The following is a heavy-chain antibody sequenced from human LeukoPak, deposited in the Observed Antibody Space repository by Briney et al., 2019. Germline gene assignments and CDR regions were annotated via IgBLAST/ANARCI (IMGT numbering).Heavy chain of an antibody. D-gene: IGHD3-10*01. CDR1: GFPLSSCA. CDR3: AKLMSRIQHYYGSGSYSHEF. V-gene: IGHV3-23*01. CDR2: IRGSCGST. Sequence: PGGSLRLSCAPSGFPLSSCAVSWVPQAPGEGVVGVLAIRGSCGSTYYADCVKGRFTIPRDNSKNTLYLQMKSLRGDDTALYYCAKLMSRIQHYYGSGSYSHEFWGQGTLVTVSS. J-gene: IGHJ4*02.